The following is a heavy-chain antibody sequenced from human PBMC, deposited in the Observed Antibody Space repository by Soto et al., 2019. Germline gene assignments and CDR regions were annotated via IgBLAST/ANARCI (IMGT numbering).Heavy chain of an antibody. Sequence: EVQLVESGGGVVRPGGSLRLSCAASGFTFDDFGMSWVREAPGKGLEWVAGINWNGGTIGYADSVKGRFTISRDNAKNPLYLQMTSLRAEDTALYFCARSNYYDDYWRPYDYWGQGTLVTVPS. D-gene: IGHD3-3*01. V-gene: IGHV3-20*04. CDR3: ARSNYYDDYWRPYDY. J-gene: IGHJ4*02. CDR1: GFTFDDFG. CDR2: INWNGGTI.